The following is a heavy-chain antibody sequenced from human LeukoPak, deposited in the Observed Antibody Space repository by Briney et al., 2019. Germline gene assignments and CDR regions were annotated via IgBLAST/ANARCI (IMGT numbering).Heavy chain of an antibody. CDR1: GDTFTGYY. J-gene: IGHJ1*01. V-gene: IGHV1-2*02. Sequence: ASVKVSCKASGDTFTGYYLNWVRRAPGQGLEWMGWINPNSGGTNYAQKFQGRVTMTRDTSSSTAYMELSRLRSDDTAVYYCARDDGYFQHWGQGTLVTVSS. D-gene: IGHD5-24*01. CDR2: INPNSGGT. CDR3: ARDDGYFQH.